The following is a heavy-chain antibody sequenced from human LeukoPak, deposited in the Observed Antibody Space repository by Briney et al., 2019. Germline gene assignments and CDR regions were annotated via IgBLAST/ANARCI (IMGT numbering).Heavy chain of an antibody. D-gene: IGHD5-24*01. Sequence: GGSLRLSCVASGFPFSSYWMTWVRQAPGKGLEWVANIKQDGSKKSYVDSVKGQFTISRDNAKNSLYLQMNSLRAEDTAIYYCTRVGYIDEGIDYWGQGTLVTVSS. CDR3: TRVGYIDEGIDY. V-gene: IGHV3-7*04. CDR2: IKQDGSKK. J-gene: IGHJ4*02. CDR1: GFPFSSYW.